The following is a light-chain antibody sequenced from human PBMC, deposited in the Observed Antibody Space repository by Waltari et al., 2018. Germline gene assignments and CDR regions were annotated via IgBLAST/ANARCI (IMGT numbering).Light chain of an antibody. CDR2: KVT. Sequence: DIVMTQTPLSLPVTPGEPASISCRSSKSLLHSNGNTYLHWYLQRPGQSPRLLIYKVTNRESGVPDRFSGSGSGTDFTLKISRVEPEDVGVYYCMQSTKDRTFGQGTKVEIK. V-gene: IGKV2D-29*02. J-gene: IGKJ1*01. CDR1: KSLLHSNGNTY. CDR3: MQSTKDRT.